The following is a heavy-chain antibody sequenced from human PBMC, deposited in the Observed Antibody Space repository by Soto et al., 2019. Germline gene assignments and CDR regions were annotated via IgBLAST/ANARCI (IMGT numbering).Heavy chain of an antibody. V-gene: IGHV4-59*02. J-gene: IGHJ4*02. CDR3: ARDHPHSYGVYYFDY. CDR1: GGSVRNYY. Sequence: PSETLSLTCTVSGGSVRNYYWSWIRQPLGKGLEWIGYVYSSGSTHYNPSLQSRVTISADTSKNQVSLKVNSVTAADTAVYYCARDHPHSYGVYYFDYWGQGTPVTVSS. D-gene: IGHD5-18*01. CDR2: VYSSGST.